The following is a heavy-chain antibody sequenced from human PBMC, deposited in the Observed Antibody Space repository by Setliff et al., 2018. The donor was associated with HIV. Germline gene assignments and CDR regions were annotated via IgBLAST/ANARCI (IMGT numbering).Heavy chain of an antibody. CDR2: IYYSGSA. Sequence: ASETLSLTCTVSGGSISSGSYYWNWIRQPAGKGLEWIGYIYYSGSASYNPSLKSRVTISIDTSKNQFSLRLNSVTATDTALYYCARGRFHRLHRPYSGSGSLGIQYFDYWGQGTLVTVSS. V-gene: IGHV4-61*10. D-gene: IGHD3-10*01. J-gene: IGHJ4*02. CDR1: GGSISSGSYY. CDR3: ARGRFHRLHRPYSGSGSLGIQYFDY.